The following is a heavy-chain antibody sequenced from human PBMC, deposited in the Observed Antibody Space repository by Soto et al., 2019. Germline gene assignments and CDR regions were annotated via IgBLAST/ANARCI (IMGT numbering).Heavy chain of an antibody. D-gene: IGHD3-10*01. CDR3: ARDPSYYGSGSYYYFDY. Sequence: PGESLKISCKGSGYSFTSYWIGWVRQMPGKGLEWMGIIYPGDSDTRYSPSFQGQVTISADKSISTAYLQWSSLKASDTAMYYCARDPSYYGSGSYYYFDYWGQGALVTVSS. V-gene: IGHV5-51*01. CDR1: GYSFTSYW. J-gene: IGHJ4*02. CDR2: IYPGDSDT.